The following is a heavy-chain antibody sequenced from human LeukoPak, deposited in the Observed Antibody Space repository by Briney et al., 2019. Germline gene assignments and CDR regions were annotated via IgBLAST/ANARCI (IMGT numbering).Heavy chain of an antibody. CDR2: INYSGST. J-gene: IGHJ4*02. D-gene: IGHD3-22*01. CDR3: ARDMFGYYYDS. V-gene: IGHV4-39*02. CDR1: GGSISSSGYS. Sequence: SETLSLTCTVSGGSISSSGYSWGWIRQPPGKGLEWIGNINYSGSTYYNPSLKSRVTIFVDTSKNQFSLQLNSVTPEDTAVYFCARDMFGYYYDSWGQGALVTVSS.